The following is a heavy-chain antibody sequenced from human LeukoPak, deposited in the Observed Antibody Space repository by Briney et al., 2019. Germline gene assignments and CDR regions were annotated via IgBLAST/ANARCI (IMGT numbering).Heavy chain of an antibody. V-gene: IGHV1-24*01. CDR2: FDPEDGDT. Sequence: ASVTVSCKVSGYTLTELSMHWVRQAPGKGLEWMGGFDPEDGDTIYAQKFQGRVTMTEDTSTDTAYMELSSLRSEDTAVYYCATDPAYYGDLDYWGQGALVTVSS. D-gene: IGHD4-17*01. CDR3: ATDPAYYGDLDY. CDR1: GYTLTELS. J-gene: IGHJ4*02.